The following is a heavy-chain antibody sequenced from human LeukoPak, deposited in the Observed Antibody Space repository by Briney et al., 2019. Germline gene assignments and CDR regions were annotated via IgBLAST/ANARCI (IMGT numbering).Heavy chain of an antibody. CDR1: GFTFSSYS. V-gene: IGHV3-21*01. D-gene: IGHD6-13*01. J-gene: IGHJ4*02. CDR2: ISSSSSYI. Sequence: PGGSLGLSCAASGFTFSSYSMNWVRQAPGKGLEWVSSISSSSSYIYYADSVKGRFTISRDNAKNSLYLQMNSLRAEDTAVYYCAGGIAAAGGFDYWGQGTLVTVSS. CDR3: AGGIAAAGGFDY.